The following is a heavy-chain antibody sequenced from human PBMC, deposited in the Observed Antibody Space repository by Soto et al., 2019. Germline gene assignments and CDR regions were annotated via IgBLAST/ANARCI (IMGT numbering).Heavy chain of an antibody. CDR1: GFTFSSYA. Sequence: HPGGSLRLSCVASGFTFSSYAMNWVRQAPGMGLEWVSTISGSGGSIYYADSVKGRFAISRDNSKNTLYLEMNSLRAEDTAVYYCARDIASRRFDYLGQGVRVTVSS. D-gene: IGHD6-6*01. J-gene: IGHJ4*02. CDR2: ISGSGGSI. CDR3: ARDIASRRFDY. V-gene: IGHV3-23*01.